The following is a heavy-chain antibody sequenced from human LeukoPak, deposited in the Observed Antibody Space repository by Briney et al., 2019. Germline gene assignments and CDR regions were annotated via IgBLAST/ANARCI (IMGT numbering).Heavy chain of an antibody. CDR1: NGPITTTKW. D-gene: IGHD2-21*01. V-gene: IGHV4-4*02. CDR3: ACSSLVVVVTYGFDI. CDR2: ISHTGST. Sequence: PSETLSLTCTVSNGPITTTKWWSWVRQPPGKGLEWIGEISHTGSTNYNPSFNSRVTMSVDKSKNQFSLNLKSVTAADTALYYCACSSLVVVVTYGFDIWGRGTAVTVSS. J-gene: IGHJ3*02.